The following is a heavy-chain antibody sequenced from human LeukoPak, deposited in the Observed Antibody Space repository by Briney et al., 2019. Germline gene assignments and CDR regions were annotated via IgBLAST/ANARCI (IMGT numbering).Heavy chain of an antibody. J-gene: IGHJ6*02. CDR3: ARAGHYYDSSGSSYYHYGMDV. CDR1: GGTFSSYA. Sequence: SVKVSCKASGGTFSSYAISWVRQAPGQGLEWMGGIIPIFGTANYAQKFQGRVTITADESTSTAYMELSSLRSEDTAVYYCARAGHYYDSSGSSYYHYGMDVWGQGTTVTVSS. D-gene: IGHD3-22*01. V-gene: IGHV1-69*13. CDR2: IIPIFGTA.